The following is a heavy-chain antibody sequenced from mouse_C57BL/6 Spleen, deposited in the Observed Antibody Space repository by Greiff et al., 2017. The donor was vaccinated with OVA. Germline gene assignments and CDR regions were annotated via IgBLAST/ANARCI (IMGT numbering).Heavy chain of an antibody. D-gene: IGHD2-5*01. Sequence: QVQLQQPGAELVRPGSSVKLSCKASGYTFTSYWMHWVKQRPIQGLEWIGNIDTSDSETHYNQKFKDKATLTVDKSSSTAYMQLSSLTSEDSSVYYCARGDSNYGGWYYFDYWGQGTTLTVSS. CDR2: IDTSDSET. CDR3: ARGDSNYGGWYYFDY. J-gene: IGHJ2*01. CDR1: GYTFTSYW. V-gene: IGHV1-52*01.